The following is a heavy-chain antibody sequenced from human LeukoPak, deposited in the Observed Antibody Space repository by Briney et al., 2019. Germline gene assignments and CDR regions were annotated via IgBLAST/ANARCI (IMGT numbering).Heavy chain of an antibody. CDR2: ISSDGGTI. J-gene: IGHJ4*02. D-gene: IGHD3-22*01. CDR1: GFTFSRKT. Sequence: GGSLRLSCAAPGFTFSRKTMNWVRQAPGKGLEWVSYISSDGGTIYYADSVRGRFTISRDNAKNTLYLQMNSLRDEDTAVYYCARDPDNSYHYDSSGYYGFDYWGQGTLVTVSS. CDR3: ARDPDNSYHYDSSGYYGFDY. V-gene: IGHV3-48*02.